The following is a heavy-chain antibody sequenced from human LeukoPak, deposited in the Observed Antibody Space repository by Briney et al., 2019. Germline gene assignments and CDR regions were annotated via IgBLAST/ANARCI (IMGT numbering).Heavy chain of an antibody. J-gene: IGHJ6*03. CDR3: ARYYCSSTSCYTPYYMDV. D-gene: IGHD2-2*02. Sequence: GGSLRLSCAASGFTFSSYSMNWVRQAPGKGLEWVSSISSSSSYIYYADSVKGRFTISRDNAKNSLYLQMNSLRAEDTAVYYYARYYCSSTSCYTPYYMDVWGKGTTVTVSS. CDR2: ISSSSSYI. V-gene: IGHV3-21*01. CDR1: GFTFSSYS.